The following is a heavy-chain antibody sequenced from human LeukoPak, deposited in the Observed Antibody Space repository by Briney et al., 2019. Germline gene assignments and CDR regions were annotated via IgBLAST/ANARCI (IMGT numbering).Heavy chain of an antibody. J-gene: IGHJ6*02. CDR2: IWYDGSNK. D-gene: IGHD6-13*01. CDR1: GFTFSSYC. V-gene: IGHV3-33*01. Sequence: GRSLRLSCAASGFTFSSYCMHWVRQAPGKGLEWVAAIWYDGSNKYYADSVKGRFTISRDNSKNTMYLQMNSLRAEDTAVYYCARAQQLASGMDVWGQGTTVTVSS. CDR3: ARAQQLASGMDV.